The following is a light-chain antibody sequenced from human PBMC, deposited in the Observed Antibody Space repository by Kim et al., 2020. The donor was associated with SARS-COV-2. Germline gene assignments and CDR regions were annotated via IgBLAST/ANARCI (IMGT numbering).Light chain of an antibody. CDR3: AAWDDSLNVPV. Sequence: GQRVTISCSGSNSNIGTNTVSWYQQLPGTAPKLLIHENDQRPSGVPERFSGSRSGTSASLAITGLQSEDEADYYCAAWDDSLNVPVFGGGTQLTVL. V-gene: IGLV1-44*01. CDR1: NSNIGTNT. J-gene: IGLJ3*02. CDR2: END.